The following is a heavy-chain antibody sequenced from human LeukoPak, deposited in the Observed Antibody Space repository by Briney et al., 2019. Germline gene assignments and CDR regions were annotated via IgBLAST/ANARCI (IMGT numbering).Heavy chain of an antibody. V-gene: IGHV3-23*01. CDR1: GFTFSSYA. Sequence: GGSLRLSCAASGFTFSSYAMTWVRQAPGEGLQWVSGISGSGTSAYYADSVKGRFTISRDNSKNTLYLQINSLRAEDTAVYYCAKDLNWGGRWGQGTLVTVSS. D-gene: IGHD3-16*01. CDR2: ISGSGTSA. J-gene: IGHJ4*02. CDR3: AKDLNWGGR.